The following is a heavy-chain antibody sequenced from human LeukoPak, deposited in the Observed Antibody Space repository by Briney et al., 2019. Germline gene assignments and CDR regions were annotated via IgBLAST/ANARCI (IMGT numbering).Heavy chain of an antibody. J-gene: IGHJ4*02. Sequence: GGSLRVSCAASGFTFSAYAMSWVRQAPGKGLEWGSGISGSGGSTYYADSVRGRFTISRDNSKNTVYLQMYSLRAEATALYYCAKDLSPVDYRHDYWGQGTLVTVSS. CDR3: AKDLSPVDYRHDY. V-gene: IGHV3-23*01. CDR2: ISGSGGST. CDR1: GFTFSAYA. D-gene: IGHD4-11*01.